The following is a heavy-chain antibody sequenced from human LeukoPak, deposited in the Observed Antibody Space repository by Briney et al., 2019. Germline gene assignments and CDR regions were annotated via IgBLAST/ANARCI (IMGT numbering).Heavy chain of an antibody. J-gene: IGHJ4*02. CDR2: VYYSGST. CDR1: GGSISSSNYF. V-gene: IGHV4-39*01. D-gene: IGHD5-18*01. CDR3: ARPGVDTALVKGLYFDY. Sequence: PSETLSLTCSVSGGSISSSNYFWGWLRQPPGKGLEWIGNVYYSGSTYYNPSLKSRVTISVDTSKNQFSLKLSSVTAADTAVYYCARPGVDTALVKGLYFDYWGRGILVTVSS.